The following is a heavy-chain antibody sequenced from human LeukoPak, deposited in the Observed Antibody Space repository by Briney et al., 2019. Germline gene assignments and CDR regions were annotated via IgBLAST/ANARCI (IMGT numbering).Heavy chain of an antibody. D-gene: IGHD3/OR15-3a*01. CDR3: ARDVLDGYYFDY. J-gene: IGHJ4*02. Sequence: GGSLRLSCAASGFTFSSYGMHWVRQAPGKGLEWVAVISYDGSNKYYADSVKGRFTISRDNSKNTLYLQMNSLRAEDTAVYYCARDVLDGYYFDYWGQGTLVTVSS. CDR2: ISYDGSNK. CDR1: GFTFSSYG. V-gene: IGHV3-30*03.